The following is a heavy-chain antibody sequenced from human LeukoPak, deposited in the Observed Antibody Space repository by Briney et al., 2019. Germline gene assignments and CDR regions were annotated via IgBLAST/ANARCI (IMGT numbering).Heavy chain of an antibody. D-gene: IGHD5-18*01. J-gene: IGHJ4*02. CDR1: GFTFSSYA. CDR3: ARGGYHAYYLDY. V-gene: IGHV3-74*01. CDR2: SGGTVT. Sequence: GRSLRLSGAASGFTFSSYAMHWVRQAPGKGLVWVSRSGGTVTNYADSVKGRLTISRDNAKNTLYLQMNSLRAEDTAVYYCARGGYHAYYLDYWGQGSLVTVSS.